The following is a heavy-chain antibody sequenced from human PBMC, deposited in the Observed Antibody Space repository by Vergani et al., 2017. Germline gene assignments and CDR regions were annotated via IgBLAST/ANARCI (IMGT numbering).Heavy chain of an antibody. CDR3: ARGFARGIAVAGIHPGY. CDR2: IYPGDSDT. V-gene: IGHV4-30-4*01. D-gene: IGHD6-19*01. J-gene: IGHJ4*02. CDR1: GGSISSGDYY. Sequence: QVQLPESGPGLVKPSQTLSLTCTVSGGSISSGDYYWSWLRQPPGKGLEWIGIIYPGDSDTRYSPSFQGQVTISADKSISTAYLQWSSLKASDTAMYYCARGFARGIAVAGIHPGYWGQGTLVTVSS.